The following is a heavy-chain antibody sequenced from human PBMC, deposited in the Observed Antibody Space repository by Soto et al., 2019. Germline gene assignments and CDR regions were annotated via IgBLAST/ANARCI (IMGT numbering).Heavy chain of an antibody. V-gene: IGHV1-69*01. CDR1: GGTFSSYA. CDR3: ARERGYRFLSSVSDAFDI. Sequence: SCKASGGTFSSYAISWVRQAPGQGLEWMGGIIPIFGTANYAQKFQGRVTITADESKSTAYMELSSLRSEDTAVYYCARERGYRFLSSVSDAFDIWGQGTMVTVSS. D-gene: IGHD3-3*01. CDR2: IIPIFGTA. J-gene: IGHJ3*02.